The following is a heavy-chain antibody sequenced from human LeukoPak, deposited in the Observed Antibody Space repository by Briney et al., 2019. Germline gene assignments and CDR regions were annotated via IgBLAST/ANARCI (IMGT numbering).Heavy chain of an antibody. V-gene: IGHV3-30-3*01. J-gene: IGHJ4*02. Sequence: GGSLRLSCAASGFTFSSYAMSWVRQAPGKGLEWVAVISYDGTNKYYADSVKGRFTISRDNSKNTLYLQMNSLRAEDTAVYYCARGDYDILTGFHDYWGQGTLVTVSS. CDR1: GFTFSSYA. CDR2: ISYDGTNK. D-gene: IGHD3-9*01. CDR3: ARGDYDILTGFHDY.